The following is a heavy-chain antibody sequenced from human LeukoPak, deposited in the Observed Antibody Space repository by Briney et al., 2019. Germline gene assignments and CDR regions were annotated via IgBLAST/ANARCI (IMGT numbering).Heavy chain of an antibody. CDR2: IYYAGST. D-gene: IGHD5-12*01. Sequence: SETLSLTCSVSGGSVSSNSYYWGWIRQPPGKGLEWIGSIYYAGSTYYNPSLKSRVTISVDRSKNQFSLKLSSVTAADTAVYYCARGGAYSGYDSALSYSVLNYFDYWGQGTLVTVSS. CDR1: GGSVSSNSYY. V-gene: IGHV4-39*07. J-gene: IGHJ4*02. CDR3: ARGGAYSGYDSALSYSVLNYFDY.